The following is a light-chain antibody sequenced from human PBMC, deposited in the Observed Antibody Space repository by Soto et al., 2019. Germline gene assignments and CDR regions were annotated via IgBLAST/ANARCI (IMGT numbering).Light chain of an antibody. J-gene: IGKJ1*01. V-gene: IGKV1-5*01. CDR3: QQYNVYSPWT. CDR1: QSISSW. CDR2: DAS. Sequence: DIQRTQSPSTLSASVGDRVTITCRASQSISSWLAWYQQKPGKAPKLLIYDASTLESVVPSRFSGSGSGTEFTLTITSLQPDDFATYYCQQYNVYSPWTFGQGTKVDIK.